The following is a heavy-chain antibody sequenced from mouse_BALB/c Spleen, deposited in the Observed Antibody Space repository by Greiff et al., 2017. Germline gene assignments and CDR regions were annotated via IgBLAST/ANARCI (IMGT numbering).Heavy chain of an antibody. CDR2: IYPGDGDT. CDR3: ARFPYDYFDY. Sequence: QVQLQQSGPELVKPGASVKISCKASGYTFTDYYINWVKQKPGQGLEWIGQIYPGDGDTNYNGKFKGKATLTADKSSSTAYMQLSSLTSEDSAVYFCARFPYDYFDYWGQGTTLTVSS. D-gene: IGHD2-3*01. J-gene: IGHJ2*01. CDR1: GYTFTDYY. V-gene: IGHV1-77*01.